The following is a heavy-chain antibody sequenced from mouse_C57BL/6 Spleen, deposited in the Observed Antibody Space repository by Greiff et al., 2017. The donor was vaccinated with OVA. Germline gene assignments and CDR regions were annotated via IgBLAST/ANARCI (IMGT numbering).Heavy chain of an antibody. D-gene: IGHD1-1*01. Sequence: VQLQQSGAELVRPGASVKLSCKASGYTFTDYYINWVKQRPGQGLEWIARIYPGSGNTYYNEKFKGKATLTAEKSSSTAYMQLSSLTSEDSAVYFCARWSYGSLYAMDYWGQGTSVTVSS. CDR2: IYPGSGNT. V-gene: IGHV1-76*01. J-gene: IGHJ4*01. CDR1: GYTFTDYY. CDR3: ARWSYGSLYAMDY.